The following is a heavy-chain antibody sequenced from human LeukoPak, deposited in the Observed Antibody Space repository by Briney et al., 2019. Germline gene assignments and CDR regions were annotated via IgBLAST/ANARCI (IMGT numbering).Heavy chain of an antibody. CDR1: GGSFSGYY. V-gene: IGHV4-34*09. Sequence: SETLSLTCAVYGGSFSGYYWSWIRQPPGKGLEWIGEINHSGSTNYNPSLKSRVTISIDTSKNQFSLKLNSVTAADTAVYYCARAAEDIVIVPAVPFAFDTWGQGTMVTVSS. CDR3: ARAAEDIVIVPAVPFAFDT. J-gene: IGHJ3*02. D-gene: IGHD2-2*01. CDR2: INHSGST.